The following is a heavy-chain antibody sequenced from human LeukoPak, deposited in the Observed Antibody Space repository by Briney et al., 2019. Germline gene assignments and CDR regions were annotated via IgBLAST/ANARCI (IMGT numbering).Heavy chain of an antibody. Sequence: ASVKVSCKASGYSFTNYYMHWVRQAPGQGLEWMGWIHPTSGGTKYAQKFQGRVTMTRDTSISTAHMELSGLRSNDTAVYCCARLINGVRAFDIWGQGTMVTVSS. J-gene: IGHJ3*02. V-gene: IGHV1-2*02. CDR1: GYSFTNYY. CDR2: IHPTSGGT. D-gene: IGHD7-27*01. CDR3: ARLINGVRAFDI.